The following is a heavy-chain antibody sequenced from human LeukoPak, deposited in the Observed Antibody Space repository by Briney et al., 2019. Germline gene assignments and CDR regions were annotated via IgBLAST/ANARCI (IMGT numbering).Heavy chain of an antibody. CDR3: ATPVGLRYFDWLSQSDAFDI. D-gene: IGHD3-9*01. V-gene: IGHV4-38-2*01. CDR2: IYHSGST. Sequence: PSETLSLTCAVSGYSISSGYYWGWIRQPPGKGLEWIGSIYHSGSTYYNPSLKSRVTISVDTSKNQFSLKLSSVTAADTAVYYCATPVGLRYFDWLSQSDAFDIWGQGTMVTVSS. CDR1: GYSISSGYY. J-gene: IGHJ3*02.